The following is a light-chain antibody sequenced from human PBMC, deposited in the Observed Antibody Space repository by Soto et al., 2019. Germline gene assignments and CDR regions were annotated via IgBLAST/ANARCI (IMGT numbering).Light chain of an antibody. V-gene: IGLV2-14*03. CDR3: SSYTSSSTYV. Sequence: CARTQPASVSGSPGQSITISCTGTSSDVGGYNHVSWYQQHPGKAPKLMIYDVSNRPSGVSNRFSGSKSGNTASLTISGLQAEDEADYYCSSYTSSSTYVFGTGTKVTVL. CDR1: SSDVGGYNH. CDR2: DVS. J-gene: IGLJ1*01.